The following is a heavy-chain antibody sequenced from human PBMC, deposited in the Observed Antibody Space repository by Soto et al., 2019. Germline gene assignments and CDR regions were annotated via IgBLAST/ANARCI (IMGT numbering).Heavy chain of an antibody. CDR2: IWYDGSNK. CDR1: GFTFSSYG. CDR3: ARDRKYYDFWSGPQAYYYGMDV. V-gene: IGHV3-33*01. J-gene: IGHJ6*02. D-gene: IGHD3-3*01. Sequence: PGGSLRLSCAASGFTFSSYGMHWVRQAPGKGLEWVAVIWYDGSNKYYADSVKGRFTISRDNSKNTLYLQMNSLRAEDTAVYYCARDRKYYDFWSGPQAYYYGMDVWGQGTTVTVSS.